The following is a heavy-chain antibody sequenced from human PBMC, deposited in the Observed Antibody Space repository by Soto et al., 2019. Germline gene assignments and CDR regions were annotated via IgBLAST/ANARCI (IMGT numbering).Heavy chain of an antibody. CDR1: AASLTYRGHS. D-gene: IGHD1-26*01. Sequence: PSETLSLPWTVSAASLTYRGHSRSWIRQTPGKGLEWIGYINHLETTFYNPSFESRLTLSIDRTKNQFSLNLNSMSAADRAVYFCARGGGSDSFDYWGQGILVTVSS. CDR3: ARGGGSDSFDY. V-gene: IGHV4-30-2*01. CDR2: INHLETT. J-gene: IGHJ4*02.